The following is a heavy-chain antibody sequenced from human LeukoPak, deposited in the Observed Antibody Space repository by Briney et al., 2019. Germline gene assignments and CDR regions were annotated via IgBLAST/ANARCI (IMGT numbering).Heavy chain of an antibody. V-gene: IGHV3-9*01. D-gene: IGHD1/OR15-1a*01. J-gene: IGHJ3*01. CDR2: SSWNSGTI. CDR1: GFTFSDYA. Sequence: PGRSLRLSCAASGFTFSDYAMHWVRQGPGKGLEWVGGSSWNSGTIAYGDSVKGRATISRDNARNSLYLEVNSLRVEDTALYYCAKDMAVGTTPRVYAFDVWGQGSLVTVSS. CDR3: AKDMAVGTTPRVYAFDV.